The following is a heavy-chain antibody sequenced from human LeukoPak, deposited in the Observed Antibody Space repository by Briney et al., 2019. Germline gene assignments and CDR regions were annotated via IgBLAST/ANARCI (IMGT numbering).Heavy chain of an antibody. CDR3: ARDYYDSSGYYWFDP. V-gene: IGHV3-48*04. CDR2: ISSSGSTI. J-gene: IGHJ5*02. D-gene: IGHD3-22*01. Sequence: GGSLRLSCAASGFTFSSYWMHWVRQAPGKGLEWVSYISSSGSTIYYADSVKGRFTISRDNAKNSLYLQMNSLRAEDTAVYYCARDYYDSSGYYWFDPWGQGTLVTVSS. CDR1: GFTFSSYW.